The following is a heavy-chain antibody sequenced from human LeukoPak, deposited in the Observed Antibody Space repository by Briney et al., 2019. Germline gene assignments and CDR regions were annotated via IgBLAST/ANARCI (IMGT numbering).Heavy chain of an antibody. CDR1: GGSISGSNW. CDR2: IYHSGST. V-gene: IGHV4-4*02. CDR3: AREVGAFYAFDI. D-gene: IGHD1-26*01. Sequence: SETLSLTCAVSGGSISGSNWWSWVRQPPGKGLEWIGEIYHSGSTNYNPSLKSRVTISVDKSKNQFSLKLSSVTAADTAVYYCAREVGAFYAFDIWGQGTMVTVSS. J-gene: IGHJ3*02.